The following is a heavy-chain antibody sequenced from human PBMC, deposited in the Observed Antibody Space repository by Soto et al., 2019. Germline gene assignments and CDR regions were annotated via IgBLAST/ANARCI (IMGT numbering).Heavy chain of an antibody. V-gene: IGHV3-23*01. D-gene: IGHD1-26*01. CDR1: GFIFDDFG. Sequence: PGGSLRLSCAASGFIFDDFGMSWVRQAPGKGLEWMSSISGSSFKKYYADSVKGRFTISRDNSKSTVYLELNNLSAEDTAVYHCAKNQGVELVPLATVDWFDPWGQGSVVTVSS. CDR3: AKNQGVELVPLATVDWFDP. J-gene: IGHJ5*02. CDR2: ISGSSFKK.